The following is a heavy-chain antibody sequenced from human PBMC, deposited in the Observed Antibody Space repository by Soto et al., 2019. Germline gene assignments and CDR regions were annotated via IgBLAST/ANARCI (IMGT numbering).Heavy chain of an antibody. CDR2: IGASGDIT. V-gene: IGHV3-23*01. CDR1: GFSFTNFA. CDR3: AKDDFTDRGDDYFDY. J-gene: IGHJ4*02. D-gene: IGHD2-21*02. Sequence: LRLSCASSGFSFTNFAMSWVRQAPGKGLEWVAGIGASGDITWYADSVKGRLSISRDNSKNTLYLQLNSLRFEDTAVYYCAKDDFTDRGDDYFDYWGQEPLVTVSS.